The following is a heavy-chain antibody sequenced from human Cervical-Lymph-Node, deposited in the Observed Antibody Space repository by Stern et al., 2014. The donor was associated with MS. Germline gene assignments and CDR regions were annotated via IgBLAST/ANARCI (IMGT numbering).Heavy chain of an antibody. J-gene: IGHJ3*02. CDR2: ISDYNGNP. V-gene: IGHV1-18*01. CDR1: GYTFTSYG. CDR3: ARGLLGSENAFDI. Sequence: QVQLVQSGAEVKKPGASVKVSCKASGYTFTSYGISWVRQAPGQGLEWMGCISDYNGNPNYAHTLRGRATMTTAPSTSTAYMELRSLRSDDTAVYYCARGLLGSENAFDIWGQGTMVTVSS. D-gene: IGHD2-15*01.